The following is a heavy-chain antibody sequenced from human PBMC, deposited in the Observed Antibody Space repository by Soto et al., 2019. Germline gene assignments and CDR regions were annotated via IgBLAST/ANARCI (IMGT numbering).Heavy chain of an antibody. V-gene: IGHV4-34*01. CDR3: VRHRVSDMLTGAFDP. J-gene: IGHJ5*02. CDR1: GGSFSGYY. CDR2: INHSGST. D-gene: IGHD3-9*01. Sequence: TSETLPLTCAVYGGSFSGYYWSWIRQPPGKGLEWIGEINHSGSTNYNPSLKSRVAISVDTSSTHFSLRLSSVTAADTALYYCVRHRVSDMLTGAFDPWGQGIVVTVSS.